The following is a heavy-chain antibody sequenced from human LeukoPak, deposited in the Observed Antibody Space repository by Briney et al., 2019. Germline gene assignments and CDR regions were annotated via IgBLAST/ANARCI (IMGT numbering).Heavy chain of an antibody. J-gene: IGHJ6*03. Sequence: WASVKVSCKASGGTFSSYNFIWVRQAPGQGLEWMGIINPSGGSTSYAQKFQGRVTMTRDMSTSTVYMELSSLRSEDTAVYYCARGVPHCSGGSCYFWSTYYYYYMDVWGKGTTVTVSS. V-gene: IGHV1-46*01. CDR3: ARGVPHCSGGSCYFWSTYYYYYMDV. CDR2: INPSGGST. CDR1: GGTFSSYN. D-gene: IGHD2-15*01.